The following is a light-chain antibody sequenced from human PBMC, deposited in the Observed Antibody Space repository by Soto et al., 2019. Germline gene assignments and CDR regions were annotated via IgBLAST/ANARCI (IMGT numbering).Light chain of an antibody. V-gene: IGLV2-11*01. CDR3: CSYEGTYTSFV. CDR1: SSDVGGYNY. J-gene: IGLJ1*01. Sequence: QSALTQHRSVSGSPGQSVTISCTGSSSDVGGYNYVSWYQQQPGKAPKLLIYDVTIRTSGVSARFSGSKSGNTASLTISGLQAEDDADYFCCSYEGTYTSFVFGTGTKVTVL. CDR2: DVT.